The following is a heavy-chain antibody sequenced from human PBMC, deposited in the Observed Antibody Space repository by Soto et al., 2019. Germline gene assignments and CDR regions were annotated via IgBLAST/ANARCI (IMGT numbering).Heavy chain of an antibody. D-gene: IGHD3-10*01. J-gene: IGHJ4*02. CDR3: ARVFVSTWFGELLPPTYYFDY. CDR2: IIPIFGTA. CDR1: GCTFTSYG. V-gene: IGHV1-69*13. Sequence: SVKVSCKASGCTFTSYGISWVRQAPGQGLEWMGWIIPIFGTANYAQKFQGRVTMTADESTSTAYMELSSLRSEDTAVYYCARVFVSTWFGELLPPTYYFDYWGQGTLVTVSS.